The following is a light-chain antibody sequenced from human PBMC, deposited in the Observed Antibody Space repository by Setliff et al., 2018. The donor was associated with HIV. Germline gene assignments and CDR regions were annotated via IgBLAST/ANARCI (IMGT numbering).Light chain of an antibody. V-gene: IGLV2-14*01. Sequence: QSALAQLASVSGSPGQSITISCTGTSSDVGGYSYVSWYQQHPGKAPKLIIYEVNNRPSGVSNRFSGSKSGNTASLIISGLQAEDEADYYCSSYTSSTTPVIFGGGTKVTVL. CDR1: SSDVGGYSY. CDR2: EVN. J-gene: IGLJ2*01. CDR3: SSYTSSTTPVI.